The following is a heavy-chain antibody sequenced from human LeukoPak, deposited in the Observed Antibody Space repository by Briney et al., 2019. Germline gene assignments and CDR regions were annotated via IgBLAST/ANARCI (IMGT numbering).Heavy chain of an antibody. CDR2: ISGSGGRT. V-gene: IGHV3-23*01. CDR1: GFTFNTYN. CDR3: AKDVTSNEYKYGDYVS. D-gene: IGHD5-24*01. J-gene: IGHJ4*02. Sequence: GGSLRLSCAASGFTFNTYNMNWVRQAPGKGLEWVSAISGSGGRTYYANSAKGRFTISRDNSKNTLYLQMNGLRAEDTAVYYCAKDVTSNEYKYGDYVSWGQGTLVTVSS.